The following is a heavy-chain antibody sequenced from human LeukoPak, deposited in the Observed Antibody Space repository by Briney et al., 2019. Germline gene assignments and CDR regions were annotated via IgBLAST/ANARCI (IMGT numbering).Heavy chain of an antibody. V-gene: IGHV3-48*03. CDR3: ASVSDPPGNV. Sequence: GGSLRLSYAASGFTFSSYEMNWVRQAPGKGLERVSYISSSGSTIYYADSVKGRFTISRDNAKNSLYLQMNSLRAEDTAVYYCASVSDPPGNVWGKGTTVTVSS. CDR1: GFTFSSYE. J-gene: IGHJ6*04. CDR2: ISSSGSTI. D-gene: IGHD1-14*01.